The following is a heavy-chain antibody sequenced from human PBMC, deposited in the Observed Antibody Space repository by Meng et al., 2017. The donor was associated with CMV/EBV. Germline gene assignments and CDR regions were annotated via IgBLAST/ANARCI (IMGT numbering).Heavy chain of an antibody. J-gene: IGHJ3*01. D-gene: IGHD6-13*01. CDR1: GFNGGNKY. CDR3: AGYTGARSGAFDV. V-gene: IGHV3-53*01. Sequence: GESLKIFCVASGFNGGNKYMTWVRQAPGEGLEWVSSFYFGGTIKYVDSVRGRFATSRDTYKNTLYLQRNSLRVDDAAKYYCAGYTGARSGAFDVWGRGTMVTVSS. CDR2: FYFGGTI.